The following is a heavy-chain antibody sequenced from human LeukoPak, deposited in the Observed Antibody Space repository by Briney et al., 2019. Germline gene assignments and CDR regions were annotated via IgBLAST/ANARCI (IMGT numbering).Heavy chain of an antibody. CDR2: ISGSGGTT. D-gene: IGHD6-13*01. J-gene: IGHJ6*02. Sequence: PGGSLRLSCAASGCTFSSYAMSWVRQAPGEGLEWVSAISGSGGTTYYADSVKGRFTISRDNSKNTLYLQMNSLRAEDTAVYYCARDLVGSSWYSHYYYGMDVWGQGTTVTVSS. V-gene: IGHV3-23*01. CDR1: GCTFSSYA. CDR3: ARDLVGSSWYSHYYYGMDV.